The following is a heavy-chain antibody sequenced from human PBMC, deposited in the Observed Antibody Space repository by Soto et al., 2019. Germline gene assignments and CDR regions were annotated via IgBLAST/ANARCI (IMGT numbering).Heavy chain of an antibody. V-gene: IGHV1-8*01. Sequence: ASVKVSCKASGYSFTNNDVSWVRQATGQGLEWMGWMNPGSGDTGYAQKFQGRVTMTRDISIATAYMELSSLGSDDTAIYYCARMETFGSLNWLDPWGQGTLVTVSS. D-gene: IGHD3-16*01. CDR3: ARMETFGSLNWLDP. CDR1: GYSFTNND. J-gene: IGHJ5*02. CDR2: MNPGSGDT.